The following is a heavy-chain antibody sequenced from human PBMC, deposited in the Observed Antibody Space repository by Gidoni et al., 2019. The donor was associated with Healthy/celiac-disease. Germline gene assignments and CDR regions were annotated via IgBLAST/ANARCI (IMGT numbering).Heavy chain of an antibody. CDR3: ARGLDYDILTGYYRDY. CDR1: RFTVSSNY. D-gene: IGHD3-9*01. CDR2: IYSGGST. J-gene: IGHJ4*02. Sequence: EVQLVESRGGLIQPGGSLSLSCASSRFTVSSNYMSWVRQGPGKGLEWVSVIYSGGSTYYADSVKGRFTISRDNSKNTLYLQMNSLRAEDRAVYYCARGLDYDILTGYYRDYWGQGTLVTVSS. V-gene: IGHV3-53*01.